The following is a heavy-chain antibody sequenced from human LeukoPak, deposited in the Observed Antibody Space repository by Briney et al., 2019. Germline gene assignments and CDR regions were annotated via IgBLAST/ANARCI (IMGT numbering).Heavy chain of an antibody. V-gene: IGHV1-2*02. Sequence: GASVKVSCKASGYTFTGYYMHWVRQAPGQGLEWMGWINPNSGGTNYAQKFQGRVTMTRDTSISTACMELSRLRSDDTAVYYCARERRSSSSWSQYYYYYMDVWGKGTTVTISS. CDR2: INPNSGGT. CDR1: GYTFTGYY. J-gene: IGHJ6*03. CDR3: ARERRSSSSWSQYYYYYMDV. D-gene: IGHD6-13*01.